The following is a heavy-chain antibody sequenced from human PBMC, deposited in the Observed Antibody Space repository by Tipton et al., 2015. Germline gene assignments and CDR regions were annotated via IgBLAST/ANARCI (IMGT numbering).Heavy chain of an antibody. CDR3: ARARGRHGGLFDS. J-gene: IGHJ4*02. CDR1: GFTFSSYE. Sequence: SLRLSCAASGFTFSSYEMNWVRQAPGKGLEWVSYISTSGSTIYYADSLKGRFTISRDNAKDSLYLQMNSLRAEDTAVYYCARARGRHGGLFDSWGQGILVTVSS. D-gene: IGHD4-23*01. CDR2: ISTSGSTI. V-gene: IGHV3-48*03.